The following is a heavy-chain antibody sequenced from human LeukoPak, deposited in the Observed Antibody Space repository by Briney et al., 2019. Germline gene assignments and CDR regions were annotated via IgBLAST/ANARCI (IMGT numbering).Heavy chain of an antibody. CDR1: GGSIGRYW. J-gene: IGHJ3*02. CDR2: NYYTGST. V-gene: IGHV4-59*01. CDR3: ATHPTVITRFDI. Sequence: SEXLSLTCSVSGGSIGRYWWSWIRQPPGKGLECIGYNYYTGSTNXXPSLKSRVTISLDMSKNPLSLKLSSVTAADTAVYYCATHPTVITRFDIWGQGTMVTVSS. D-gene: IGHD4-23*01.